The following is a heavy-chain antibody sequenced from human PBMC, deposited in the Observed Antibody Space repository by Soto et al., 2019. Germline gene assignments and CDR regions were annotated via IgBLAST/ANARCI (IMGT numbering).Heavy chain of an antibody. CDR3: VRDSISGSYYSYYYGMDV. D-gene: IGHD1-26*01. V-gene: IGHV3-30*03. CDR2: LSYDGSKK. CDR1: GFSFRRYG. Sequence: QVQLVESGGGVVQPGRSLRLSCAASGFSFRRYGMHWVRQAPGKGLEWVAVLSYDGSKKYDADSVKGRFTISRDNSKNTLYLQMNNLRPENAAVYYCVRDSISGSYYSYYYGMDVWGLGTTVTVFS. J-gene: IGHJ6*02.